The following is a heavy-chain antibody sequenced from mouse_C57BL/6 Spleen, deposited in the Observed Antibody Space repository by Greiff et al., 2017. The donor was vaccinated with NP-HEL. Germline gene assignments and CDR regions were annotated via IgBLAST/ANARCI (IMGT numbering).Heavy chain of an antibody. V-gene: IGHV5-16*01. D-gene: IGHD2-2*01. CDR2: INYDGSST. CDR1: GFTFSDYY. J-gene: IGHJ2*01. CDR3: AVWLRREGYFDY. Sequence: EVKLMESEGGLVQPGSSMKLSCTASGFTFSDYYMAWVRQVPEKGLEWVANINYDGSSTYYLDSLKSRFIISRDNAKNILYLQMSSLKSEDTATYYCAVWLRREGYFDYWGQGTTLTVSS.